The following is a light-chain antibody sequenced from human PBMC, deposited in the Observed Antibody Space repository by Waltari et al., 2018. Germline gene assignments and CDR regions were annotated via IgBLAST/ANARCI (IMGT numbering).Light chain of an antibody. CDR3: HQRSDWPLT. CDR1: QSVGTY. CDR2: DAS. Sequence: EIVLTQSTATLSLSPGARATLSCRTSQSVGTYLVWYQQKPGQAPRLLIYDASNRATGIPARFSGSGSGTDFTLTISYLEPEDFAVYYCHQRSDWPLTFGGGTKVEIK. V-gene: IGKV3-11*01. J-gene: IGKJ4*01.